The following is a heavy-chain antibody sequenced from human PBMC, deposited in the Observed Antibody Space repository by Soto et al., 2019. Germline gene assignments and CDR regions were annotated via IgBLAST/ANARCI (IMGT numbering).Heavy chain of an antibody. CDR3: ARGLTSFSNPYYFDY. CDR1: GYSFTSYW. V-gene: IGHV5-51*01. D-gene: IGHD2-21*02. CDR2: IYPGDYDT. J-gene: IGHJ4*02. Sequence: GESLKISCKGFGYSFTSYWIGWVRQMPGKGLEYMGIIYPGDYDTRYSPSFRGQVSISVDNSISTAYLQWSSLKASDTAIYYCARGLTSFSNPYYFDYWGQGTLVTVSS.